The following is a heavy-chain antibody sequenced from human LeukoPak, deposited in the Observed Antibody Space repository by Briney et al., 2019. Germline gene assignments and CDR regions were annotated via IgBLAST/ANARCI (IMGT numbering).Heavy chain of an antibody. V-gene: IGHV1-18*01. CDR3: ARGFTHRMYYYAGGDAFDF. J-gene: IGHJ3*01. CDR2: INPYNGNT. D-gene: IGHD3-10*01. Sequence: ASVKVSCNASDYTFTSYGITWVRQAPGQGLEWMGWINPYNGNTKYAQKFQGRVTMTTDTSTSTAYMELRSLRSDDTAVYYCARGFTHRMYYYAGGDAFDFWGQGTMVTVSS. CDR1: DYTFTSYG.